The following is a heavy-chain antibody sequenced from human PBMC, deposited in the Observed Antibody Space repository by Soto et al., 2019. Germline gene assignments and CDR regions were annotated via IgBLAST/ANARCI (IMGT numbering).Heavy chain of an antibody. D-gene: IGHD3-9*01. CDR1: GFTFSGSA. Sequence: HPGGSLRLSCAASGFTFSGSAMHWVRQASGKGLEWVGRIRSKANSYATAYAASVKGRFTISRDDSKNTAYLQMNSLKTEDTAVYYCTRHGYYDILTGYYPYGMDVWGQGTTVTVSS. CDR3: TRHGYYDILTGYYPYGMDV. CDR2: IRSKANSYAT. V-gene: IGHV3-73*01. J-gene: IGHJ6*02.